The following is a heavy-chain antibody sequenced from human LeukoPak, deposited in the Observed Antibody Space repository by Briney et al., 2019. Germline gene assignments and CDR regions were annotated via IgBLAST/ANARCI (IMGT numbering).Heavy chain of an antibody. CDR1: GFTFSTYN. CDR2: ISGSSSYI. Sequence: GGSLRLSCAASGFTFSTYNMNWVRQAPGKGLEWVSSISGSSSYIYYADSVKGRFSISRDNAKNSLYLQMNSLRAEDTAVYYCARDPHYYGSGSYYPWGQGTLVTVSS. V-gene: IGHV3-21*01. CDR3: ARDPHYYGSGSYYP. J-gene: IGHJ5*02. D-gene: IGHD3-10*01.